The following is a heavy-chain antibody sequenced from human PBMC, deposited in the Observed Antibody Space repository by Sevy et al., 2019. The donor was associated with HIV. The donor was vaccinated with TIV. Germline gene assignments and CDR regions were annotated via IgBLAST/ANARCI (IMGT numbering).Heavy chain of an antibody. CDR2: IYHSGST. Sequence: SETLSLTCAVSGGSISISNWWSWVRQPPGKGLEWTGEIYHSGSTNYNPSLKSRVTISVDKSKNQFSLKLSSVTAADTAVYYCARVVAAAGTPFFDYWGQGTLVTVSS. V-gene: IGHV4-4*02. J-gene: IGHJ4*02. D-gene: IGHD6-13*01. CDR1: GGSISISNW. CDR3: ARVVAAAGTPFFDY.